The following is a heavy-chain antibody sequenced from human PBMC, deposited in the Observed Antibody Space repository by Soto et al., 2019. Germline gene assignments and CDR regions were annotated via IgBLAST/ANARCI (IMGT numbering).Heavy chain of an antibody. D-gene: IGHD2-8*02. Sequence: SETLSLTCAVYGGSFSGYYWSWIRQPPGKGLEWIGEINHSGSTNYNPSLKSRVTISVETSKNQFSLKLSSVTAADTAVYYCARHNTGADREAFLPDWFDPWGQGTPVTVS. CDR3: ARHNTGADREAFLPDWFDP. V-gene: IGHV4-34*01. CDR1: GGSFSGYY. J-gene: IGHJ5*02. CDR2: INHSGST.